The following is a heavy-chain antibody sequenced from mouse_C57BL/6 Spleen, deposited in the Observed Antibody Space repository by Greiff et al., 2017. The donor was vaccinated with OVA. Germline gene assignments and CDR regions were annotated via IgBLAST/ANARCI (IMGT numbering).Heavy chain of an antibody. CDR2: INPNYGTT. CDR1: GYSFTDYN. CDR3: ARSLYYGSSRYAMDY. J-gene: IGHJ4*01. D-gene: IGHD1-1*01. V-gene: IGHV1-39*01. Sequence: VQLQQSGPELVKPGASVKISCKASGYSFTDYNMNWVKQSNGKSLEWIGVINPNYGTTSYNQKFKGKATLTVDQSSSTAYMQLNSLTSADSAVYYCARSLYYGSSRYAMDYWGQGTSVTVSS.